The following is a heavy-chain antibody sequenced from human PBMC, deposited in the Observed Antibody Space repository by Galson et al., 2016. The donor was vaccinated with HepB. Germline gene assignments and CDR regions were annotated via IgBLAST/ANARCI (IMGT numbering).Heavy chain of an antibody. CDR2: INPSGSST. J-gene: IGHJ6*03. D-gene: IGHD6-6*01. V-gene: IGHV1-46*01. Sequence: SVKVSCKASGYTFTTYYMHWVRQAPGQGLEWMGIINPSGSSTSYAQKFQGRVTVTRDTSTSTVYMELSSLRSEDTAVYYCARDPGEQLHLYQYYYMDVWGQGTTVTVSS. CDR1: GYTFTTYY. CDR3: ARDPGEQLHLYQYYYMDV.